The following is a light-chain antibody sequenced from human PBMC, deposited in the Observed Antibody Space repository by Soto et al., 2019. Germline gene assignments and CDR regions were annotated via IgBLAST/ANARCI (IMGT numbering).Light chain of an antibody. CDR3: QQYGGSRWT. CDR2: GAS. CDR1: QSVSSTY. Sequence: EIVLTQSPGNLSLSPGERATLSCRASQSVSSTYLAWYQQKPGQAPRLLIYGASNRATGIPDRFSGSGSGTDFTLTISSREPEDFAVYYCQQYGGSRWTFGQGTRVDI. J-gene: IGKJ1*01. V-gene: IGKV3-20*01.